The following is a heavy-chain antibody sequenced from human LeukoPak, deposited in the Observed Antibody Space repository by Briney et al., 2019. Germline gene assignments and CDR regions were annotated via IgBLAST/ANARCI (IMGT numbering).Heavy chain of an antibody. CDR3: ARSRCSGGSCYGLDY. CDR1: GFTFSSYW. J-gene: IGHJ4*02. D-gene: IGHD2-15*01. CDR2: ISNDGSNR. V-gene: IGHV3-30*03. Sequence: GGSLRLSCAASGFTFSSYWMSWVRQAPGKGLEWVAVISNDGSNRYYADSVKGRFTISRDNSKNTLYLQMNGLRAEDTAVYYCARSRCSGGSCYGLDYWGQGTLVTVSS.